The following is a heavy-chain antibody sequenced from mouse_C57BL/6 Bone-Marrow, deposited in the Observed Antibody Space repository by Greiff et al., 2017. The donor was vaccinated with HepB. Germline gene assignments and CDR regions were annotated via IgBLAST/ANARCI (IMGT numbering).Heavy chain of an antibody. CDR1: GFTFTDYY. CDR2: IRNKANGYTT. Sequence: EVMLVESGGGLVQPGGSLSLSCAASGFTFTDYYMSWVRQPPGKALEWLGFIRNKANGYTTEYSASVKGRFTISRDNSQSILYLQMNALRAEDSATYYCVRSGDLDAMDYWGQGTSVTVSS. D-gene: IGHD1-3*01. CDR3: VRSGDLDAMDY. J-gene: IGHJ4*01. V-gene: IGHV7-3*01.